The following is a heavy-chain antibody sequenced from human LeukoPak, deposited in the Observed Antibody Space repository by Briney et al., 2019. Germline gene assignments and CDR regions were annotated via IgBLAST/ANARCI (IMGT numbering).Heavy chain of an antibody. J-gene: IGHJ4*02. D-gene: IGHD3-10*01. Sequence: GGSLRLSCAASGFTFSSYGMHWVRQAPGKGLEWVAVISYDGSNKYYADSVKGRFTISRDNSKNTLYLQMNSLRAEDTAVHYCAKENLGRFGELWGFDYWGQGTLVTVSS. V-gene: IGHV3-30*18. CDR3: AKENLGRFGELWGFDY. CDR2: ISYDGSNK. CDR1: GFTFSSYG.